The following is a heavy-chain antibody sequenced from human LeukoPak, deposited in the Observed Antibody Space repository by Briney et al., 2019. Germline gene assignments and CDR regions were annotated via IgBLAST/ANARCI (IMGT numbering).Heavy chain of an antibody. CDR1: GFTVSNNY. CDR3: AKERGLANYYGMDV. Sequence: GGSLRLSCVVSGFTVSNNYMSWVRQAPGKGLEWVSAISGSGGSTYYADSVKGRFTISRDNSKNTLYLQMNSLRAEDTAVYYCAKERGLANYYGMDVWGQGTTVTVSS. D-gene: IGHD1-26*01. CDR2: ISGSGGST. J-gene: IGHJ6*02. V-gene: IGHV3-23*01.